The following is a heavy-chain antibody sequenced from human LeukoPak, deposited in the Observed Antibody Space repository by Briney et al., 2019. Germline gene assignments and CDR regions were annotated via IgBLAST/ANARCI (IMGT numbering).Heavy chain of an antibody. CDR1: GVTFRSYA. CDR3: AKGGYDYVEVAYFDE. V-gene: IGHV3-23*01. J-gene: IGHJ4*02. D-gene: IGHD5-12*01. Sequence: VGSPRVSCAASGVTFRSYAMSWVCQAPGKGLGWVSPISAGRGSTFYADSVKGRFSNSKDTSKNTLYLHMSSPTTDDTAVYYCAKGGYDYVEVAYFDEWGEGTLVTVS. CDR2: ISAGRGST.